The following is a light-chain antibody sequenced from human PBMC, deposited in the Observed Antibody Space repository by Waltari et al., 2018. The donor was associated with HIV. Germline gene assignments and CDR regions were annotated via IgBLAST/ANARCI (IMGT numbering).Light chain of an antibody. V-gene: IGLV4-69*01. CDR3: QTWGTGIGV. J-gene: IGLJ3*02. Sequence: QLVLTQSPSPSPSLGASVKLTATLASGTTSNATPWIHQQPEKGPRYLMKLNSDGSHSKGDGIPDRFSGSSSGAERYLTISSLQSEDEADYYCQTWGTGIGVFGGGTKLTVL. CDR2: LNSDGSH. CDR1: SGTTSNA.